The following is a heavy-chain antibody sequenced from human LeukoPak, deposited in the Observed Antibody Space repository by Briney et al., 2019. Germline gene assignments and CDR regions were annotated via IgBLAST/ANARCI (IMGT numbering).Heavy chain of an antibody. Sequence: SETLSLTCTVSGDSISRYYWSWIRQPPGKGLEWVGYIYYRGSTNYNPSLKSRVTISGDTSKNQFSLKLNYVTAADTAIYYCARMYYDFWSVPSMFDYWGQGTLVTVSS. V-gene: IGHV4-59*01. CDR2: IYYRGST. D-gene: IGHD3-3*01. CDR3: ARMYYDFWSVPSMFDY. CDR1: GDSISRYY. J-gene: IGHJ4*02.